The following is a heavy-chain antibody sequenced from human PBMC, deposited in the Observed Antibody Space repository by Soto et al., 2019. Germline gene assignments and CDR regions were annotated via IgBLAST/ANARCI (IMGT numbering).Heavy chain of an antibody. V-gene: IGHV1-24*01. Sequence: QVQLVQSGAEVKKPGASVKVSCKVSGYTLTELSMHCVRQAPGKGLEWMGGFDPEDGETIYAQKFQGRVTMTEDTATDTAYMDLSSLRSEEMAVYYCATFWSGYADFDYWGQGTLVTVSS. CDR1: GYTLTELS. CDR3: ATFWSGYADFDY. CDR2: FDPEDGET. J-gene: IGHJ4*02. D-gene: IGHD3-3*01.